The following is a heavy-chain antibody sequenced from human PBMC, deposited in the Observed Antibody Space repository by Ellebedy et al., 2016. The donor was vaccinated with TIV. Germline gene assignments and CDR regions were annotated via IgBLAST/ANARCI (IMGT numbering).Heavy chain of an antibody. Sequence: GGSLRLXXAASGSIFSTSGMDWVRQAPGKGLEWVAVIWYDGSNENYADSVKGRFIISRDNPQNTLSLQINSLRGEDAAVYYCAKEGESGRPRGMKIPANRRPLDVWGSGTTVIVSS. V-gene: IGHV3-33*06. J-gene: IGHJ6*04. CDR2: IWYDGSNE. CDR3: AKEGESGRPRGMKIPANRRPLDV. CDR1: GSIFSTSG. D-gene: IGHD2-2*01.